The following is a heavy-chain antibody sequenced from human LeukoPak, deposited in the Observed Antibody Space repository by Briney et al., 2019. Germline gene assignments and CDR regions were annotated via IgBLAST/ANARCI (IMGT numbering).Heavy chain of an antibody. D-gene: IGHD1-1*01. V-gene: IGHV1-18*01. Sequence: GASVKVSCKASGYTFTDYGISWVRQAPGQGLEWMGWIGASNTNTDYPQNLQGRVTVTSDTSTSTAYMELRSLRSDDTAVYYCERGTYSDYWGQGTLVTVSS. J-gene: IGHJ4*02. CDR1: GYTFTDYG. CDR3: ERGTYSDY. CDR2: IGASNTNT.